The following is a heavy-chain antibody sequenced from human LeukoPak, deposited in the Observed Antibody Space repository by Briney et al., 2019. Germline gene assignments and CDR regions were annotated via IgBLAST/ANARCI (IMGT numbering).Heavy chain of an antibody. V-gene: IGHV1-24*01. CDR2: FDPEDGET. CDR1: GYTLTELS. Sequence: ASVKVSCKVSGYTLTELSMRWVRQAPGKGLEWMGGFDPEDGETIYAQKFQGRVTMTEDTSTDTAYMELSTLRSEDTAVYYCATVLTGYPHRFDPWGQGTLVTVSS. D-gene: IGHD3-9*01. J-gene: IGHJ5*02. CDR3: ATVLTGYPHRFDP.